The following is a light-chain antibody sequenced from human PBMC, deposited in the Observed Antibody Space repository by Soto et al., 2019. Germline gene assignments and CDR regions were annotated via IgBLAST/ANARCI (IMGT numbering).Light chain of an antibody. CDR2: DVS. V-gene: IGLV2-14*03. J-gene: IGLJ1*01. Sequence: QSALTQPASVSGSPGQSITILCTGTSSDVGGYNYVSWYQQHPGKAPKLIIYDVSNRPSGVSNRFSGSKSGNTASLTISGLQAEDEADYYCSSYTSSSTYVFGTGTKVTVL. CDR3: SSYTSSSTYV. CDR1: SSDVGGYNY.